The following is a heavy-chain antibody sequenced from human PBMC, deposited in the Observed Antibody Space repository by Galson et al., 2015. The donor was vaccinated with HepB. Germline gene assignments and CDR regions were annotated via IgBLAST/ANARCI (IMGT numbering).Heavy chain of an antibody. CDR2: INPSGGST. J-gene: IGHJ4*02. D-gene: IGHD5-18*01. CDR3: ASGGGGIQLWLDY. Sequence: WVRQAPGQGLEWMGIINPSGGSTSYAQKFQGRVTMTRDTSTSTVYMELSSLRSEDTAVCYCASGGGGIQLWLDYWGQGTLVTVSS. V-gene: IGHV1-46*01.